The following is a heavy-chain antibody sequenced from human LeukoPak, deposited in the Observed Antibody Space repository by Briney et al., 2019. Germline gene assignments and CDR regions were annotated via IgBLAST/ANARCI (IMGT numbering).Heavy chain of an antibody. Sequence: GGSLRLSCAASGFTFSSYWMNWVRQAPGKGLEWVANIKQDGSEKYYVDSVKGRFTISRDNAKNSLYLQMNSLRAEDTAVYYCARGAKKDFWSGYYDPYYYYYMDVWGKGTTVTVSS. D-gene: IGHD3-3*01. CDR1: GFTFSSYW. CDR2: IKQDGSEK. V-gene: IGHV3-7*01. CDR3: ARGAKKDFWSGYYDPYYYYYMDV. J-gene: IGHJ6*03.